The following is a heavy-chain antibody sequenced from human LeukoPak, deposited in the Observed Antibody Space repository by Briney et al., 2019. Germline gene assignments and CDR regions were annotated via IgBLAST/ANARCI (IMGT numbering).Heavy chain of an antibody. D-gene: IGHD5-12*01. CDR3: ARLSGYDWESVFDY. Sequence: SETLSLTCSVSGGSITGYSWSWIRQTPGKGLEWIGYIDYNGDTHYNPSLNSRLSMSVDTPNKQFSLNLRSVTAADTAVYYCARLSGYDWESVFDYWGLGTLVTVSS. V-gene: IGHV4-59*01. CDR2: IDYNGDT. J-gene: IGHJ4*02. CDR1: GGSITGYS.